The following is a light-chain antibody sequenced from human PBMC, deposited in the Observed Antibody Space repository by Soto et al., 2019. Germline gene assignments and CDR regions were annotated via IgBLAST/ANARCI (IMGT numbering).Light chain of an antibody. J-gene: IGKJ1*01. Sequence: DIVMTQSPDSLAVSLGERATINCKSSQSVLSTSNNERYLARYQHKPGQPPKLLISWASTRESGVPDRFSGSGSGTDFTLTISSLQAEDVAVYYCQQYYSTPPTFGQGTKVEIK. CDR3: QQYYSTPPT. CDR1: QSVLSTSNNERY. CDR2: WAS. V-gene: IGKV4-1*01.